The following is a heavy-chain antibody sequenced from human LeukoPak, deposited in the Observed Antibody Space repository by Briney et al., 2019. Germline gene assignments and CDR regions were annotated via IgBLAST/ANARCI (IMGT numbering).Heavy chain of an antibody. V-gene: IGHV4-31*03. Sequence: PSQTLSLTCTVSGGSVRSGSYYWSWIRQHPGKGLEWIGYIYYSGSTYYNPSLKSRVTISVDTSKNQFSLKLSSVTAADTAVYYCARSGGNSYWPLPFDIWGQGTMVTVSS. CDR2: IYYSGST. CDR3: ARSGGNSYWPLPFDI. D-gene: IGHD4-23*01. CDR1: GGSVRSGSYY. J-gene: IGHJ3*02.